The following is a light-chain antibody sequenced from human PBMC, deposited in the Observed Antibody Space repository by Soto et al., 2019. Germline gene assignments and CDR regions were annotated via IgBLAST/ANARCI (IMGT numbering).Light chain of an antibody. CDR1: QSLSSIY. V-gene: IGKV3-20*01. CDR3: QQYGSSGT. Sequence: IVLTQSPGTLSLSPGQGATLSCRASQSLSSIYLAWYQQKPGQAPRLLIYGASSRASGIPDRFSGSGSGTDFTLTISRLEPEDFAVYYCQQYGSSGTFGQGTKVDIK. J-gene: IGKJ1*01. CDR2: GAS.